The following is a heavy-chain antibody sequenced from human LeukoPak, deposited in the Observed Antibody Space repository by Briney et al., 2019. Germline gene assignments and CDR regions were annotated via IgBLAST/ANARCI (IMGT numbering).Heavy chain of an antibody. Sequence: PSQTLSLTCTVSGGSISSGSYYWSWIRQPAGKGLEWIGRIYTSGSTNYNPSLKSRVTISVDTSKNQFSLKLSSVTAADTVVYYCARGGRYCSGGSCSYYYYYMDVWGKGTTVTVSS. CDR3: ARGGRYCSGGSCSYYYYYMDV. D-gene: IGHD2-15*01. CDR1: GGSISSGSYY. J-gene: IGHJ6*03. V-gene: IGHV4-61*02. CDR2: IYTSGST.